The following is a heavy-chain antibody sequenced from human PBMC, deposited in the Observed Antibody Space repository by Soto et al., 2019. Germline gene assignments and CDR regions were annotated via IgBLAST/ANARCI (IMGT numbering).Heavy chain of an antibody. D-gene: IGHD3-22*01. CDR3: TTARGYYDSSGYPH. Sequence: GGSLRLSCAASGFTFSNAWMSWVRQAPGKGLEWVGRIKSKTDGGTTDYAAPVKGRFTISRDDSKNTLYLQMKSLKTEDTAVYYCTTARGYYDSSGYPHWGQGTLVTVSS. J-gene: IGHJ4*02. CDR1: GFTFSNAW. CDR2: IKSKTDGGTT. V-gene: IGHV3-15*01.